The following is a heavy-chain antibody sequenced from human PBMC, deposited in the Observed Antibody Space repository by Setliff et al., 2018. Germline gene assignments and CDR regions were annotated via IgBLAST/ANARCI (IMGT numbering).Heavy chain of an antibody. Sequence: PGGSLRLSCAASGFVFGTYGMHWVRQAPGKGLDWVGRIKSSIEGATSDYGAPAKGRFTISRDDSKNMIFLQMNNLKIEDTGYYYCATGPRDSRSYLTWLGSWGQGTLVTVSS. CDR1: GFVFGTYG. J-gene: IGHJ5*02. D-gene: IGHD1-26*01. CDR2: IKSSIEGATS. V-gene: IGHV3-15*01. CDR3: ATGPRDSRSYLTWLGS.